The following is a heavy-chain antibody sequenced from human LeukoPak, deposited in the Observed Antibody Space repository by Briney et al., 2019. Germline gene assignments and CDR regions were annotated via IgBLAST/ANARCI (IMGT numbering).Heavy chain of an antibody. J-gene: IGHJ6*01. CDR2: IYPGDSDT. CDR1: GYSIISYC. D-gene: IGHD1-14*01. CDR3: ARRLNHHYGMAV. V-gene: IGHV5-51*01. Sequence: ESLQRSSKGSGYSIISYCIIWVRQMPGKGLEWMGIIYPGDSDTRYSPSFQGQVTISADKSISTAYLQWSSLKASDTAVYYCARRLNHHYGMAVWGEACTVTVSS.